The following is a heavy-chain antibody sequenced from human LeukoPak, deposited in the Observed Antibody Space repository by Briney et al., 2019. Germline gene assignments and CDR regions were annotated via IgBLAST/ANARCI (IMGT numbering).Heavy chain of an antibody. CDR2: IYPGDSDT. CDR1: GYSFTSYW. D-gene: IGHD3-10*01. CDR3: ARHRITMVRGVKYYYGMDV. Sequence: HGESLKISCKGSGYSFTSYWIGWVRQMPGKGLELMGIIYPGDSDTRYSPSFQGQVTISADKSISTAYLQWSSLKASDTAMYYCARHRITMVRGVKYYYGMDVWGQGTTVTVSS. J-gene: IGHJ6*02. V-gene: IGHV5-51*01.